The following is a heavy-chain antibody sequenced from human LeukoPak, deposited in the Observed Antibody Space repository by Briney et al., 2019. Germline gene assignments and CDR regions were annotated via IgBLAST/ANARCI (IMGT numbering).Heavy chain of an antibody. V-gene: IGHV3-21*01. CDR1: GVTFSSYS. CDR3: ARDHDYGGNPRY. D-gene: IGHD4-23*01. CDR2: ISSSSSYI. Sequence: GGSLRLSCAASGVTFSSYSMNWVRQAPGKGLEWVSSISSSSSYIYYADSVKGRFTISRDNAKNSLYLQMNSLRAEDTAVYYCARDHDYGGNPRYWGQGTLVTVSS. J-gene: IGHJ4*02.